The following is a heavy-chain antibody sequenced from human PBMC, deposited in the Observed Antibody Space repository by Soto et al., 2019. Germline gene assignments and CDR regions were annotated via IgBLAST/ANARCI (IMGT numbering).Heavy chain of an antibody. CDR2: ISAYNGNT. Sequence: RASVKVSCKASGYTFTSYGISWVRQAPGQGLEWMGWISAYNGNTNYAQKLQGRVTMTTDTSTSTAYMELRSLRSDDTAVYYCARSTYCTNGVCYDQYYFDYWGQGTLVTVSS. V-gene: IGHV1-18*04. D-gene: IGHD2-8*01. CDR1: GYTFTSYG. CDR3: ARSTYCTNGVCYDQYYFDY. J-gene: IGHJ4*02.